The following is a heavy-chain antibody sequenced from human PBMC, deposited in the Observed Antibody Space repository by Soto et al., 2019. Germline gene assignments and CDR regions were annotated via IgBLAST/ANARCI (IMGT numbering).Heavy chain of an antibody. CDR2: IYHSGRT. Sequence: SETLSLTCAVSGGSISSGGYSWSWIRQPPGKTLEWIGYIYHSGRTHYNPSLKSRVTISVDRSKNQFSVKLTSATAADTAVYYSARSNVDPLRAIVPSAPNWFDPWGQGTLVTVSS. V-gene: IGHV4-30-2*01. CDR1: GGSISSGGYS. J-gene: IGHJ5*02. D-gene: IGHD2-2*01. CDR3: ARSNVDPLRAIVPSAPNWFDP.